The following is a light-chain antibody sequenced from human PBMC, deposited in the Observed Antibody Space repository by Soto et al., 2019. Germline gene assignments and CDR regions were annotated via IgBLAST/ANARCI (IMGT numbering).Light chain of an antibody. Sequence: DIQITQSPSTLSSSVVERFTITCRASQSISSWLAWYQQKPGKAPKLLIYAASTLQSGVPSRFSGSGSGTDFTLTISCLQSEDFATYYCQQYYSYPRTFGQGTKVDI. V-gene: IGKV1-5*01. CDR1: QSISSW. CDR3: QQYYSYPRT. J-gene: IGKJ1*01. CDR2: AAS.